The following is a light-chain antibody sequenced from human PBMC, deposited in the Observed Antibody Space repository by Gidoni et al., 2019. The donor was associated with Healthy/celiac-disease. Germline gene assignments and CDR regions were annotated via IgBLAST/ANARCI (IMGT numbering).Light chain of an antibody. J-gene: IGKJ2*01. Sequence: DIQTTQSPSPPSASVGDRVTITCLTSQRISSYLNWYQQKPGKPPKLLIYAASRLKSGLPSRFGSSGSGTDFTLTISRLLPEDFATYYCQHSYRTPYTFGQXTRLEIK. V-gene: IGKV1-39*01. CDR3: QHSYRTPYT. CDR1: QRISSY. CDR2: AAS.